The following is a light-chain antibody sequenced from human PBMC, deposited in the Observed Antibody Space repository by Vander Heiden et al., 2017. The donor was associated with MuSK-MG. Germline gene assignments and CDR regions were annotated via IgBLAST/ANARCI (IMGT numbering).Light chain of an antibody. V-gene: IGKV3-20*01. CDR3: QLYCSSRRT. J-gene: IGKJ1*01. CDR1: QSVSSSY. Sequence: DIVLTQSPGTLSLSPGERATLSCRASQSVSSSYLAWYQQKPGQAPRLLIYGASSRATGIPDRFSGSGSGTDFTLTISSLEPEDFTVYYSQLYCSSRRTFGPGTKVEIK. CDR2: GAS.